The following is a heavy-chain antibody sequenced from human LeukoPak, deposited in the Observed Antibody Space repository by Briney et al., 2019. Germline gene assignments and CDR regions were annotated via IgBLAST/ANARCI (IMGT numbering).Heavy chain of an antibody. Sequence: PGGSLRLSCAASGFTFRSYSMNWVRQAPGKGLEWVSSISSSSSYIYYADSVKGRFTISRDNAKNSLYLQMNSLRAEDTAVYYCASYYYESSGYERRDLAFALWGQGTLVTVSS. CDR3: ASYYYESSGYERRDLAFAL. CDR2: ISSSSSYI. J-gene: IGHJ4*02. V-gene: IGHV3-21*01. D-gene: IGHD3-22*01. CDR1: GFTFRSYS.